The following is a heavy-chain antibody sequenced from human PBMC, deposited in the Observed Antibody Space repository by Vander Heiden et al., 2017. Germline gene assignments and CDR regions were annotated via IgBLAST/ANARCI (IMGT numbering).Heavy chain of an antibody. J-gene: IGHJ4*02. V-gene: IGHV3-43*01. CDR2: ISWDGASK. D-gene: IGHD3-10*01. CDR3: VKDRGLGGAILYYFDN. Sequence: EVHLVESWGVVVQPGGSLRLSCLASGFTCEDYTMHWVRQAPGKGLEGLSVISWDGASKYYTDSVKGRFTISRDNSKNSLYLQMNSLRAEDTALYYCVKDRGLGGAILYYFDNWGPGTLVTVSS. CDR1: GFTCEDYT.